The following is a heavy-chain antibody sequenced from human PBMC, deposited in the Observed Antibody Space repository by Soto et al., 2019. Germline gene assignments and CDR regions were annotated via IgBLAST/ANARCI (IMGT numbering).Heavy chain of an antibody. Sequence: GGSLRLSCAASGFTFSSYARHWVRQAPGKGLEWVAVISYDGSNKYYADSVKGRFTISRDNSKNTLYLQMNSLRAEDTAVYYCARAFGDYDNFDYWGQGTLVTVSS. CDR2: ISYDGSNK. V-gene: IGHV3-30-3*01. J-gene: IGHJ4*02. CDR1: GFTFSSYA. D-gene: IGHD4-17*01. CDR3: ARAFGDYDNFDY.